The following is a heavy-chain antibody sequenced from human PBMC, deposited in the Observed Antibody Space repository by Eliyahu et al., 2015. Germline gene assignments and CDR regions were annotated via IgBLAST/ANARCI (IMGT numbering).Heavy chain of an antibody. Sequence: EVQLVESGGGLVQPGGSLRLSCXASGFTFSXYWXHWVRQAPGKGLVWVSRINSDGSSTTYADSVKGRFTISRDNAQNTLFLQMNSLRVEDTAVYYCARDDWRSSSFYDWFDPWGQGTLVTVSS. CDR2: INSDGSST. CDR1: GFTFSXYW. V-gene: IGHV3-74*03. D-gene: IGHD2-2*01. CDR3: ARDDWRSSSFYDWFDP. J-gene: IGHJ5*02.